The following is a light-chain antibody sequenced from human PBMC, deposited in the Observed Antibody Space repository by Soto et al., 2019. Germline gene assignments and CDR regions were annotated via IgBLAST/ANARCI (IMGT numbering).Light chain of an antibody. CDR2: DAS. CDR1: QSISSW. CDR3: QHYNSYSEA. V-gene: IGKV1-5*01. J-gene: IGKJ1*01. Sequence: DIQMTQSPSTLSASVGDRVTTACRASQSISSWLAWYQQKPGKAPKILIYDASSLESGVPSRFRGSGSGTEFTLTISSLQPDDFETYYCQHYNSYSEAFGQGTKV.